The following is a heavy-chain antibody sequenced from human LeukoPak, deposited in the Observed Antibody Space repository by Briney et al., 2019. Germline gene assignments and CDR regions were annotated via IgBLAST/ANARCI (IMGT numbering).Heavy chain of an antibody. CDR2: IYSGGDT. CDR3: ARHLTYGGWNS. J-gene: IGHJ4*02. D-gene: IGHD4-23*01. CDR1: GFTVSSNY. V-gene: IGHV3-66*04. Sequence: GGSLRLSCATSGFTVSSNYMNWVRQAPGKGLEWVSVIYSGGDTYYADSVKDRFTISRDNSKNTLYLQMNSLRAEDTGVYFCARHLTYGGWNSWGQGTLVTVSS.